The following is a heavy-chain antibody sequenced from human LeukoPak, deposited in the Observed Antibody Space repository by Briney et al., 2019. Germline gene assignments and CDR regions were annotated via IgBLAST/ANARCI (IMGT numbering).Heavy chain of an antibody. CDR1: GGSFSGYY. Sequence: SETLSLTCAVYGGSFSGYYWSWIRQPPGKGLEWIGEINHSGSTNYNPSLKSRVTISVDTSKNQFSLKLSSVTAADTAVYYCARGLYDYWGQGTLVTVSS. J-gene: IGHJ4*02. V-gene: IGHV4-34*01. CDR3: ARGLYDY. CDR2: INHSGST.